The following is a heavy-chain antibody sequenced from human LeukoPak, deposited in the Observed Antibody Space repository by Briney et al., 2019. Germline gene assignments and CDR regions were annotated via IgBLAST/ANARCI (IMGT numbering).Heavy chain of an antibody. V-gene: IGHV1-8*01. J-gene: IGHJ5*02. CDR3: ARGGSGYDYFGWT. Sequence: PSVNVSCKASGYTFTSYYINWVPQPTGRALECMGCMNPNSGNTGYAQKFQGRVTMTRNTSISTAYMELSSLRSEDTAVYYCARGGSGYDYFGWTWGQGTLVTVSS. D-gene: IGHD5-12*01. CDR1: GYTFTSYY. CDR2: MNPNSGNT.